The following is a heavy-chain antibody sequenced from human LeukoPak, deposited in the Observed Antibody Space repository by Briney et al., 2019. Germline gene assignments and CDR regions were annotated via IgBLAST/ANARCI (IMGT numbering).Heavy chain of an antibody. D-gene: IGHD3-3*01. CDR2: ISSSSSYI. CDR3: ARNRVLRFLEWSPPCFDY. CDR1: GFTFSSYS. J-gene: IGHJ4*02. Sequence: GGSLRLSCAASGFTFSSYSMNWVRQAPGKGLEWVSSISSSSSYIYYADSVKGRFTISRDNAKNSLYLQMNSLRAEDTAVYYCARNRVLRFLEWSPPCFDYWGQGTLVTVSS. V-gene: IGHV3-21*01.